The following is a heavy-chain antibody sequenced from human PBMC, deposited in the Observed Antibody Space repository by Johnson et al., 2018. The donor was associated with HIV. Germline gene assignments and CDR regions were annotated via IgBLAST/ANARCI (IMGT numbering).Heavy chain of an antibody. CDR3: ARVHADAVTTWSEGAYDI. D-gene: IGHD4-17*01. CDR1: GFTFSNDW. V-gene: IGHV3-11*04. Sequence: VHLVESGGGLVKPGGSLRLSCAASGFTFSNDWMSWIRQAPGKGLEWVSYISSGGNSIHYADSVKGRFPIPRDKVKNSLYLQMNSLRAEDTAVYYGARVHADAVTTWSEGAYDIWGQGTMVTVSS. CDR2: ISSGGNSI. J-gene: IGHJ3*02.